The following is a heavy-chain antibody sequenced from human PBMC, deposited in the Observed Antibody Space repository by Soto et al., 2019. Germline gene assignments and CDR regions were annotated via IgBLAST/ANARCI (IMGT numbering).Heavy chain of an antibody. CDR2: INPNSGGT. J-gene: IGHJ4*02. V-gene: IGHV1-2*02. CDR1: GYTFTSYY. CDR3: ARDSPHYDILTGFAFSGAGDY. D-gene: IGHD3-9*01. Sequence: GASVKVSCKASGYTFTSYYMHWVRQAPGQGLEWMGWINPNSGGTNYAQKFQGRVTMTRDTSISTAYMELSRLRSDDTAVYYCARDSPHYDILTGFAFSGAGDYWGQGTLVTVS.